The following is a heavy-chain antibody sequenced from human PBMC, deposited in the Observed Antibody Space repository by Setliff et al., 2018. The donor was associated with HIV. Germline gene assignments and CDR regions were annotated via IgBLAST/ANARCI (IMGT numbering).Heavy chain of an antibody. V-gene: IGHV3-21*04. CDR3: ARIILFCSGDTCYMDTFDV. CDR2: ISNGGDYT. Sequence: SCVGSGLDLNNSSMTWVRHAPGKGLEWVSSISNGGDYTYYRDSVRSRFTISRDDAKNSVFLHMNSLRDDDTALYYCARIILFCSGDTCYMDTFDVWGRGTPVTVSS. CDR1: GLDLNNSS. D-gene: IGHD2-15*01. J-gene: IGHJ3*01.